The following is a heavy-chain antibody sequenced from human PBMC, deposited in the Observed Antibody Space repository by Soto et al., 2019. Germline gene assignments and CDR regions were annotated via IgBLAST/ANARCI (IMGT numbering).Heavy chain of an antibody. J-gene: IGHJ4*02. D-gene: IGHD3-3*01. CDR3: ARGPPTRFLEWLFVDY. V-gene: IGHV1-18*01. Sequence: ASVKVSCKASGYTFTSYGISWVRQAPGQGLEWMGWISAYNGNTNYAQKLQGRVTMTTDTSTSTAYMELRSLRSDDTAVYYCARGPPTRFLEWLFVDYWGQGTLVTVSS. CDR1: GYTFTSYG. CDR2: ISAYNGNT.